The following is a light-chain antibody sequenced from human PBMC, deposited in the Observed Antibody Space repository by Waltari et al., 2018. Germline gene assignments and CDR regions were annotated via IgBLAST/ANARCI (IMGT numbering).Light chain of an antibody. V-gene: IGLV4-69*01. CDR2: VNSDGSH. Sequence: QLLLTQSPSASASLGASVKLTCTLSSGHSNYAIARPQQQPDKGPRYLMKVNSDGSHIKGDGIPDRFSGSSSGAERYLTISSLQSEDEADYYCQTGGFGIWVFGGGTKLTVL. CDR3: QTGGFGIWV. CDR1: SGHSNYA. J-gene: IGLJ3*02.